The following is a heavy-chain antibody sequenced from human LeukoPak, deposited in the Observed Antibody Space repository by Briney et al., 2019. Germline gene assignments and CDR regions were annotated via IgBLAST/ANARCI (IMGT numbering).Heavy chain of an antibody. Sequence: GGSLRLSCAASRFTFSDHYMDWVRQAPGKGLEWVARIRTRARGYTTQYAPSVRDRFSISRDDSTNSVYLQMNSLKTEDTAVYFCARVGDYYDTRGFSSDAFDIWGLGTMVTVAS. CDR2: IRTRARGYTT. CDR3: ARVGDYYDTRGFSSDAFDI. CDR1: RFTFSDHY. D-gene: IGHD3-22*01. J-gene: IGHJ3*02. V-gene: IGHV3-72*01.